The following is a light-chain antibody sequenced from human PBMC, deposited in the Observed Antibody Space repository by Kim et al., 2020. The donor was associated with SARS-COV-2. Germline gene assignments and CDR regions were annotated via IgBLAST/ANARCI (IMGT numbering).Light chain of an antibody. CDR3: QSYDSSLSGSRV. J-gene: IGLJ3*02. CDR2: GNN. V-gene: IGLV1-40*01. CDR1: SSNIGAGYG. Sequence: RVTMSCTGSSSNIGAGYGVHWYQQLPGAAPNLLIFGNNNRPSGVPDRFSGSKSGTSASLAITGLQAEDEADYYCQSYDSSLSGSRVFGGGTKVTVL.